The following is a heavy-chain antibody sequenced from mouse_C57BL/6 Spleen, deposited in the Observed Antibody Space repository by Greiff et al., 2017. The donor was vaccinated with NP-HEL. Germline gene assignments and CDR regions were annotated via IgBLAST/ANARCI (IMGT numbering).Heavy chain of an antibody. CDR1: GFTFSDYG. CDR2: ISSGSSTI. CDR3: ARRHYGSSYYFDY. D-gene: IGHD1-1*01. J-gene: IGHJ2*01. V-gene: IGHV5-17*01. Sequence: EVHLVESGGGLVKPGGSLKLSCAASGFTFSDYGMHWVRQAPEKGLEWVAYISSGSSTIYYADTVKGRFTISRDNAKNTLFLQMTSLRSEDTAMYYCARRHYGSSYYFDYWGQGTTLTVSS.